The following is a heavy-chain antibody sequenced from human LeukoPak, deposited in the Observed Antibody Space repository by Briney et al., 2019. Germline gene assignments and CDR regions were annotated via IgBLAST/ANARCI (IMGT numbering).Heavy chain of an antibody. CDR2: IYYSGST. CDR1: GGSISSYY. CDR3: ARRPIAAAGLNWFDP. V-gene: IGHV4-59*08. Sequence: SETLSLTCTVSGGSISSYYWSWIRQPPGKGLEWIGYIYYSGSTNYNPSLKSRVTISVDTSKNQFSLKLSSVTAADTAVYYCARRPIAAAGLNWFDPWGQGTLVTVSS. D-gene: IGHD6-13*01. J-gene: IGHJ5*02.